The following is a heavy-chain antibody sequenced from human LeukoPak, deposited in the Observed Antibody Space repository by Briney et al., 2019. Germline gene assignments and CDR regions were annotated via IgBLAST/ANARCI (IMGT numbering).Heavy chain of an antibody. CDR1: GSSISSYY. CDR2: IYYSGST. CDR3: AMESGYYMDV. D-gene: IGHD3-3*01. J-gene: IGHJ6*03. Sequence: SEALSLTCTVSGSSISSYYWSWIRQPPGKGLEWIGYIYYSGSTNYNPSLKSRVTISVDTSKNQFSLKLSSVTAADTAVYYCAMESGYYMDVWGKGTTVTVSS. V-gene: IGHV4-59*01.